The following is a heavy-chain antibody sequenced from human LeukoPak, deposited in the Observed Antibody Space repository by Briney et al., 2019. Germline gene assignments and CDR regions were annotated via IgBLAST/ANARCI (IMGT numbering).Heavy chain of an antibody. Sequence: GGSLRLSCAASGFTFSSYSMNWVRQAPGKGLEWVSSISSSSSYIYYADSVKGRFAISRDNAKNSLYLQMNSLRAEDTAAYYCARLAESSWTDYWGQGTLVTVSS. D-gene: IGHD6-13*01. CDR1: GFTFSSYS. V-gene: IGHV3-21*01. CDR3: ARLAESSWTDY. CDR2: ISSSSSYI. J-gene: IGHJ4*02.